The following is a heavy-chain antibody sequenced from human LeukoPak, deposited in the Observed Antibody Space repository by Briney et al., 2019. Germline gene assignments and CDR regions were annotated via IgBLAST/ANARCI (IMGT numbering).Heavy chain of an antibody. CDR1: GFTFSIYS. J-gene: IGHJ4*02. CDR2: IRDTPGDT. D-gene: IGHD3-16*01. CDR3: ARLVGVSPLDY. Sequence: GGSLRLSCAASGFTFSIYSMHWVRQAPGKGLEWVSEIRDTPGDTHYADSVKGRFAISRDNSKNTLYLQMNSLRAEDTAVYYCARLVGVSPLDYWGQGTPVTVSS. V-gene: IGHV3-23*01.